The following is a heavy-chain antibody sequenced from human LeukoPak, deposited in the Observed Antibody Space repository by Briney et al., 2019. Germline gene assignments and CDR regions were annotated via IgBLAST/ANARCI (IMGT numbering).Heavy chain of an antibody. CDR1: GFTFSSYS. J-gene: IGHJ4*02. V-gene: IGHV3-21*01. CDR3: AREGGSFREYYFDY. CDR2: TSSSSSYI. D-gene: IGHD2-15*01. Sequence: GGSLRLSCAASGFTFSSYSMNWVRQAPGKGLEWVSSTSSSSSYIYYADSVKGRFTISRDNAKNSLYLQMNSLRAEDTAVYYCAREGGSFREYYFDYWGQGTLVTVSS.